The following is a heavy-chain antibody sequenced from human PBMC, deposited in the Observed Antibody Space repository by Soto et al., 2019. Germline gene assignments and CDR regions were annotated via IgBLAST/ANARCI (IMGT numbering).Heavy chain of an antibody. CDR1: GFTFSSYA. V-gene: IGHV3-23*01. D-gene: IGHD1-1*01. CDR2: ISGSGGST. CDR3: AKDPGDIRDWHGGLY. Sequence: EVQLLESGGGLVQPGGSLRLSCAASGFTFSSYAMSWVRQAPGKGLEWVSAISGSGGSTYYADSVKGRFTISRDNSKNSLYLQMNSLRAEDTAVYYCAKDPGDIRDWHGGLYWGHGTLVNVSS. J-gene: IGHJ4*01.